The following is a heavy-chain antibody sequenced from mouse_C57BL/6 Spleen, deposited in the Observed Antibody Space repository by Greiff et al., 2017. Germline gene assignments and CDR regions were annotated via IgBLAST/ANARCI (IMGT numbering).Heavy chain of an antibody. CDR2: ISYDGSN. CDR3: ARGGIYYDYFPFAY. D-gene: IGHD2-4*01. J-gene: IGHJ3*01. Sequence: DVQLQESGPGLVKPSQSLSLTCSVTGYSITSGYYWNWIRQFPGNKLEWMGYISYDGSNNYNPSLKNRISITRDTSKNQFFLKLNSVTTEDTATYYCARGGIYYDYFPFAYWGQGTLVTVSA. CDR1: GYSITSGYY. V-gene: IGHV3-6*01.